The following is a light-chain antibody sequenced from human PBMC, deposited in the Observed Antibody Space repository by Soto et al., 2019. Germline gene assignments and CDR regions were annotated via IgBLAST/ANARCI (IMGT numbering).Light chain of an antibody. CDR3: QQSYSTPYT. V-gene: IGKV1-39*01. CDR2: AAS. Sequence: IQMTQSPSSLSASVGDRVTITCRASQDIRTELGWYQQKPGKAPKLLIYAASSLQSGVPSRFSGSGSGTDFTLTISSLQPEDFATYYCQQSYSTPYTFGGGTKVEIK. CDR1: QDIRTE. J-gene: IGKJ4*01.